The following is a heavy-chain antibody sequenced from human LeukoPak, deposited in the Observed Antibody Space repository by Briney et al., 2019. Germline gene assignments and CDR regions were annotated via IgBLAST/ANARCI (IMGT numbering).Heavy chain of an antibody. D-gene: IGHD6-13*01. CDR2: IYNSGIT. CDR3: ARDAPITGIAAAGSSDY. J-gene: IGHJ4*02. Sequence: PGGSLRLSCAVSGSTVSSNYLSWVRQAPGKGLEWVSVIYNSGITYYADSVKGRFTISRDNSKNTLYLQMNSLRAEDTAVYYCARDAPITGIAAAGSSDYWGQGTLVTVSS. V-gene: IGHV3-66*01. CDR1: GSTVSSNY.